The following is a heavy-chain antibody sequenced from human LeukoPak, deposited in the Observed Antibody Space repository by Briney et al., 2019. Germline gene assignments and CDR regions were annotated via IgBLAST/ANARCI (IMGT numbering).Heavy chain of an antibody. CDR1: GYTFTSYD. V-gene: IGHV1-8*01. CDR2: MNPNSGNT. D-gene: IGHD6-6*01. CDR3: ARGGASMAARLIYGY. Sequence: ASVKVSCKASGYTFTSYDINWVRQATGQGLEWMGWMNPNSGNTGYAQKFQGRVTMTRNTSISTAYMELSSLRSEDTAVYYCARGGASMAARLIYGYWGQGTLVTASS. J-gene: IGHJ4*02.